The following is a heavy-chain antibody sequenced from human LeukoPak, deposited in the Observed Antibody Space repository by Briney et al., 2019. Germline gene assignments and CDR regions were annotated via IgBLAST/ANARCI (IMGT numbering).Heavy chain of an antibody. CDR3: ARGRAVFDY. CDR1: GGSFSGYY. J-gene: IGHJ4*02. Sequence: SETLSLTCAVYGGSFSGYYWSWIRQPPGKGLEWIGEINHSGSTNYNPPLKSRVTISVDTSKYQFSLKLSSVTAADTAVYYCARGRAVFDYWGQGTLVTVSS. CDR2: INHSGST. V-gene: IGHV4-34*01.